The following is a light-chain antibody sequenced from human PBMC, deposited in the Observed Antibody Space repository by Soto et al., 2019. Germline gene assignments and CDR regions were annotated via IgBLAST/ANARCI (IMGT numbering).Light chain of an antibody. CDR1: QSVSGW. J-gene: IGKJ1*01. CDR3: QQYETFSGT. Sequence: DMHMTQSRSTVPAWVGDARSVTWRASQSVSGWLAWYQQKPGEAPKLLIYDASALPRGVPSRYSGSGSRTKFTTTIPSPQPDAFATYYCQQYETFSGTFGPGTKVDIK. V-gene: IGKV1-5*01. CDR2: DAS.